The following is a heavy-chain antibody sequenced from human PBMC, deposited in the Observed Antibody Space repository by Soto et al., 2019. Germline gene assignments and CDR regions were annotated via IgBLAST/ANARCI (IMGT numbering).Heavy chain of an antibody. Sequence: QLQLQESGPGLVKSSETLSLTCSVSGDSDTSTNHYWGWIRQPPGRGLEWIGSIYYSGSAFYNPSLTSRVTISVDTSKNQFSLRLSSVTAADTAAYYCARHGEYYYDTGVYSDAFDIWGQGTLVTVSS. CDR2: IYYSGSA. V-gene: IGHV4-39*01. D-gene: IGHD3-16*01. CDR1: GDSDTSTNHY. CDR3: ARHGEYYYDTGVYSDAFDI. J-gene: IGHJ3*02.